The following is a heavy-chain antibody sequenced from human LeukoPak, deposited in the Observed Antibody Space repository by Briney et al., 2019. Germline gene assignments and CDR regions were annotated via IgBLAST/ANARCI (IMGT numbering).Heavy chain of an antibody. CDR3: ARDTAMDDILTAYDYFDS. J-gene: IGHJ4*02. CDR2: INPNSGDT. CDR1: GYTFTGYY. D-gene: IGHD3-9*01. Sequence: GASVKVSCKASGYTFTGYYIHWVRQAPGQGLEWMGWINPNSGDTNCAQNLQGRVTMTRDTSITTAYMELSRLRSDDTAVYFCARDTAMDDILTAYDYFDSWGQGTLVTVSS. V-gene: IGHV1-2*02.